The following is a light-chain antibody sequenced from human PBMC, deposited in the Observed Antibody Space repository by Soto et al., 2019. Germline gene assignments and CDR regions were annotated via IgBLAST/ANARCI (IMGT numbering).Light chain of an antibody. Sequence: EVVLTQSPGTLSLSPVERATLSFRASKSVSNYVAWYQQKSGQPPRLLIYGASSRASGIPGRISGGGSGTDFTLTISRLEPEDSAVYYCQQYGGAPDTFGQGTRLEIK. J-gene: IGKJ5*01. CDR2: GAS. CDR3: QQYGGAPDT. CDR1: KSVSNY. V-gene: IGKV3-20*01.